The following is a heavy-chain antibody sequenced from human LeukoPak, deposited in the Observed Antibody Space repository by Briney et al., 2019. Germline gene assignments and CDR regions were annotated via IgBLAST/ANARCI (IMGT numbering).Heavy chain of an antibody. CDR2: IIPIYGRA. D-gene: IGHD3/OR15-3a*01. Sequence: ASVKVSCKASGYAFIDYAINWVRQAPGQGLEWMGEIIPIYGRANYGQKFQGRVTISADELTTTSYMELSSLTADDMAVYYCAAGGANEFRDDFWGHGTLVTVSS. V-gene: IGHV1-69*13. CDR1: GYAFIDYA. J-gene: IGHJ4*01. CDR3: AAGGANEFRDDF.